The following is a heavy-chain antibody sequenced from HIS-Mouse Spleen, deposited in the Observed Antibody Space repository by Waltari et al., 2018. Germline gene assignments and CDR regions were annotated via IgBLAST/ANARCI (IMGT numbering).Heavy chain of an antibody. CDR3: ARRNCFDY. CDR1: GFTVSSNY. Sequence: EVQLVETGGGLIQPGGSLRLSCAASGFTVSSNYMSWVRQAPGKGVEWVSCIYSGGTNYYPDSVKGRFTSSRDNSKNTLYLQMNSLRAEDTAVYYCARRNCFDYWGQGTLVTVSS. CDR2: IYSGGTN. V-gene: IGHV3-53*02. J-gene: IGHJ4*02.